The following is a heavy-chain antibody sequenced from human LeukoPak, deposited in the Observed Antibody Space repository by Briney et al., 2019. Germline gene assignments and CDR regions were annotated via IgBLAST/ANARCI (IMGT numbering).Heavy chain of an antibody. D-gene: IGHD2-2*01. V-gene: IGHV3-30*18. CDR3: AKDPSHDAFDI. CDR2: ISYDGSNK. J-gene: IGHJ3*02. CDR1: GFTFSSYG. Sequence: GGSLRLSCVASGFTFSSYGMHWVRQAPGKGLEWVAVISYDGSNKYYADSVKGRFTISRDNSKNTLYLQMNSLRAEDTAMYYCAKDPSHDAFDIWGQGTMVTVSS.